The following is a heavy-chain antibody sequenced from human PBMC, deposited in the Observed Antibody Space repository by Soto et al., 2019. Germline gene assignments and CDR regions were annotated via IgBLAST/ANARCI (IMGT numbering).Heavy chain of an antibody. CDR1: GYSISTGVN. CDR3: ARGCGTGFYQLDY. Sequence: SETLSLTCAVSGYSISTGVNWAGSRQPPGRGLEGIGSIYHSGSTYYNLSLKSRVTISSDASKNQISLKLSSVTATDTALYYCARGCGTGFYQLDYWGQGTLVTVSS. J-gene: IGHJ4*02. CDR2: IYHSGST. V-gene: IGHV4-38-2*01. D-gene: IGHD2-2*01.